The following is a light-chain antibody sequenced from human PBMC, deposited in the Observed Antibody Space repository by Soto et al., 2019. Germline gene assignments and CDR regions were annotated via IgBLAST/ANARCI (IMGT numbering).Light chain of an antibody. J-gene: IGKJ4*01. CDR2: AAS. CDR3: LQDDAYPCT. CDR1: QGIRNE. Sequence: AIQVTQSPSSLSASVGDRVTITCRTSQGIRNELSWYQQKPGKAPKFLIFAASNLQSGVPSRFSGSGSGTDFTLTISSLQPEDFATYFCLQDDAYPCTFGGGT. V-gene: IGKV1-6*01.